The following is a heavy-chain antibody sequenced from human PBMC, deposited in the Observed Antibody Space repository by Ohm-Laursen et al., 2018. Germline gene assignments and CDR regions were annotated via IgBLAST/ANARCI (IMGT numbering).Heavy chain of an antibody. V-gene: IGHV3-74*01. D-gene: IGHD1-14*01. CDR1: GFTFSSYW. CDR3: ARNPYDY. Sequence: GSLRLSCAASGFTFSSYWMHWVRQGPGEGLVWVSRITSDGTSTAYADSVRGRFTISRDTAKNTLYLQMNSLRVEDTAVYYCARNPYDYWGQGTLVTVSS. J-gene: IGHJ4*02. CDR2: ITSDGTST.